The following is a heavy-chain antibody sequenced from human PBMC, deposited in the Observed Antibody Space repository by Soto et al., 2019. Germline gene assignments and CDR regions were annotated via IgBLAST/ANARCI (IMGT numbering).Heavy chain of an antibody. CDR3: ARNRLGYGDYEDYYYGMDV. J-gene: IGHJ6*02. CDR1: GGTFSSYA. Sequence: QVQLVQSEAEVKKPGSSVKVSCKASGGTFSSYAISWVRQAPGQGLEWMGGIIPIFGTANYAQKFQGRVTITADESKSTAYMELSSLRSEDTAVYYCARNRLGYGDYEDYYYGMDVWGQGTTVTVSS. V-gene: IGHV1-69*12. D-gene: IGHD4-17*01. CDR2: IIPIFGTA.